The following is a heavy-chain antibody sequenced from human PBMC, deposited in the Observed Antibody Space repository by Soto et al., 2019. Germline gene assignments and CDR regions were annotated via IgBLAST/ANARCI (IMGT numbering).Heavy chain of an antibody. CDR3: AKDPRQLVSGLFDP. J-gene: IGHJ5*02. V-gene: IGHV3-23*01. CDR1: GFTFSSYA. D-gene: IGHD3-10*01. Sequence: GGSLRLSCAASGFTFSSYAMSWVRQAPGKGLDWVSTITGDGLTTYDADSVKGRFTISRDNSKSTLYLQLNSLRVDDTAVYYCAKDPRQLVSGLFDPWGQGTLVTVSS. CDR2: ITGDGLTT.